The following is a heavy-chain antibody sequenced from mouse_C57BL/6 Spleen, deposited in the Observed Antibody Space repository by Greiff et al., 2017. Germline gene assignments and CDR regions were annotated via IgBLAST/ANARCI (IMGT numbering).Heavy chain of an antibody. D-gene: IGHD3-2*02. Sequence: EVQLVESGGGLVQPGGSMKLSCAASGFTFSDAWMDWVRQSPEKGLEWVAEIRNKANNHATYYAESVKGRFTISRDDSKSSVYLQMNSLRAEDTGIYYCTRGGETAQAFAYWGQGTLVTVSA. J-gene: IGHJ3*01. CDR3: TRGGETAQAFAY. CDR1: GFTFSDAW. V-gene: IGHV6-6*01. CDR2: IRNKANNHAT.